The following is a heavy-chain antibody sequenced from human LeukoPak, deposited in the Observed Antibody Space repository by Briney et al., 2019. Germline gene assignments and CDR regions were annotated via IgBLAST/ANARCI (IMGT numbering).Heavy chain of an antibody. V-gene: IGHV4-30-4*08. D-gene: IGHD6-19*01. CDR1: GGSIISSAYY. CDR3: VRTEVSSGSEDY. Sequence: SETLSLTCTVSGGSIISSAYYRSWIRQPPGKGLEWIGYIYYSGSTYYNPSPKSRVTISLDTSKDQFSLKLSSVTAADTAVYYCVRTEVSSGSEDYWGQGTLVTVSS. J-gene: IGHJ4*02. CDR2: IYYSGST.